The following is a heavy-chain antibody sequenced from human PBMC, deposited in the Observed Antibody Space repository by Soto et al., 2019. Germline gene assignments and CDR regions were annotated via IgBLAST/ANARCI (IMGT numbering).Heavy chain of an antibody. Sequence: PSGTLSLTCGASGGTVASSHWWSWVRQSPGRGLEWIGNVYHTGDTNFNPSLQSRVTFSVDKSNNQFSLRLTSVTAADTAVYFCAREIVTAGGNNYFDPWGPGTLVTVS. CDR3: AREIVTAGGNNYFDP. CDR2: VYHTGDT. J-gene: IGHJ5*02. CDR1: GGTVASSHW. D-gene: IGHD2-21*02. V-gene: IGHV4-4*02.